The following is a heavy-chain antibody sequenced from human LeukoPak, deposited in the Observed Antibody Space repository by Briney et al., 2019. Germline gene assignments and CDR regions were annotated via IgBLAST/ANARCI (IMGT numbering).Heavy chain of an antibody. Sequence: QSGGSLRLSCAASGFTVSSNYMSWVRQAPGKGLEWVSVIYSGGSTYYADSAKGRFTISRDNSKNTLYLQMNSLRAEDTAVYYCARAGLYCSGGSCYHFHYWGQGTLVTVSS. CDR3: ARAGLYCSGGSCYHFHY. D-gene: IGHD2-15*01. CDR1: GFTVSSNY. CDR2: IYSGGST. V-gene: IGHV3-53*01. J-gene: IGHJ4*02.